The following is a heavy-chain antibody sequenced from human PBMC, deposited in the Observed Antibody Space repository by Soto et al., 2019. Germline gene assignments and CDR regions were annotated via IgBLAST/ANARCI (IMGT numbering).Heavy chain of an antibody. CDR3: ARDGGSLGY. CDR2: ISSSSSTI. Sequence: EVQLVESGGGLVQPGGSLRLSCAASGFTFSSYSMNWVRQGPRKGLEWVSYISSSSSTIYYADSVKGRVTISRDNAKNSPYLRMNSLGYGDTAVYYWARDGGSLGYWGQGTLVTVSS. J-gene: IGHJ4*01. V-gene: IGHV3-48*02. CDR1: GFTFSSYS. D-gene: IGHD1-26*01.